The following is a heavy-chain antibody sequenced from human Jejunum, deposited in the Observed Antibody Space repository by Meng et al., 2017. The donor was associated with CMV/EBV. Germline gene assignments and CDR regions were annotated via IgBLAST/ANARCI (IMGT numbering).Heavy chain of an antibody. Sequence: FGRYAMAWVRQAPGKGLEWVSGIQGSNSDTYYADSVGGRFTISRDNSRSTVFLQMNSLRAEDTAVYYCARYYDFWGGSANVYFFDYWGQGTLVTVSS. D-gene: IGHD3-3*01. CDR3: ARYYDFWGGSANVYFFDY. J-gene: IGHJ4*02. CDR2: IQGSNSDT. CDR1: FGRYA. V-gene: IGHV3-23*03.